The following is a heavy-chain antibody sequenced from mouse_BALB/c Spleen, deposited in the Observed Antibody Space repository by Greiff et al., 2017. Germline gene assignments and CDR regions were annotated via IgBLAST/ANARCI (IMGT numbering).Heavy chain of an antibody. CDR2: IYPGGGYT. J-gene: IGHJ4*01. D-gene: IGHD1-1*01. CDR3: ARGDLLATVVAPYAMDD. V-gene: IGHV1-63*02. CDR1: GYTFTNYW. Sequence: VQLQQSGAELVRPGTSVKMSCKAAGYTFTNYWIGWVKQRPGHGLEWIGDIYPGGGYTNYNEKFKGKATLTADTSSSTAYMQLSSLTSEDSAIYYCARGDLLATVVAPYAMDDWGQGTSVTVSS.